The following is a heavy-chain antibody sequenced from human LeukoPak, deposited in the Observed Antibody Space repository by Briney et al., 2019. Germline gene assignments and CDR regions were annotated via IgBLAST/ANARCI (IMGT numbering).Heavy chain of an antibody. CDR2: ISSSSSYI. V-gene: IGHV3-21*01. CDR1: GFTFSSYS. Sequence: GGSLRLPCAASGFTFSSYSMNWVRQAPGKGLEWVSSISSSSSYIYYADSVKGRFTISRDNAKNSLYLQMNSLRAEDTAVYYCAKLKVDFTMIPPGDFDYWGQGTLVTVSS. J-gene: IGHJ4*02. D-gene: IGHD3-22*01. CDR3: AKLKVDFTMIPPGDFDY.